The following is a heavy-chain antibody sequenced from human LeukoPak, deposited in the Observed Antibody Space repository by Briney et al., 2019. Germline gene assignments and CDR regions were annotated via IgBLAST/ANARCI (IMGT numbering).Heavy chain of an antibody. D-gene: IGHD3-10*01. Sequence: SETLSLTCAVSGGSIRSYHWSWIRQPPGKGLEWIGYISDSGSTSYNPSLKSRVTISVDTSKKQFSLRLNSVTAADTAVYYCAREYVAYGSGGHLYYYGMDVWGQGTTVTVSS. V-gene: IGHV4-59*01. J-gene: IGHJ6*02. CDR2: ISDSGST. CDR1: GGSIRSYH. CDR3: AREYVAYGSGGHLYYYGMDV.